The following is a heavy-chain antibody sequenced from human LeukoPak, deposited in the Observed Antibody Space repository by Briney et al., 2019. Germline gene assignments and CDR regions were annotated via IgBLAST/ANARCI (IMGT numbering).Heavy chain of an antibody. CDR1: GFTFSSYA. J-gene: IGHJ4*02. D-gene: IGHD6-13*01. CDR2: ISGSGGST. Sequence: GSLRLSCAASGFTFSSYAMSWVRQAPGKGLELVSAISGSGGSTYYADFVKGRFTISRDNSKNTLYLQMNSLRAEDTAVYYCAKGGSSWYPFDYWGQGTLVTVSS. V-gene: IGHV3-23*01. CDR3: AKGGSSWYPFDY.